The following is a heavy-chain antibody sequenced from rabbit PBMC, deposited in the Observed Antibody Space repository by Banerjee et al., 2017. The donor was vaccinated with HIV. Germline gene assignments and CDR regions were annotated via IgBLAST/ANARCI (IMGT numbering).Heavy chain of an antibody. CDR1: GFSFSTSYY. D-gene: IGHD4-1*01. Sequence: QEQLEESGEDLVKPEGSLTLTCTASGFSFSTSYYMCWVRQAPGKGLEWIGCIYGGSSGSTYYASWAKGRFTISKTSSTTVTLQMTSLTAADTATYFCARSRGDYYGMDLWGPGTLVTVS. CDR2: IYGGSSGST. V-gene: IGHV1S45*01. CDR3: ARSRGDYYGMDL. J-gene: IGHJ6*01.